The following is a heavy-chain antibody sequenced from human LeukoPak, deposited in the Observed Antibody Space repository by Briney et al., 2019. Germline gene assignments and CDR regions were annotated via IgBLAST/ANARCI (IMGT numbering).Heavy chain of an antibody. CDR2: IKSKTDGGTT. CDR1: GFTFSNAW. CDR3: VGPVVVIIDYYYYYGVDV. D-gene: IGHD3-22*01. V-gene: IGHV3-15*01. J-gene: IGHJ6*02. Sequence: GGSLRLSCAASGFTFSNAWMSWVRQAPGKGLEWVGRIKSKTDGGTTDYAAPVKGRFTISRDDSKNTLYLQMNSLKTEDTAVYYCVGPVVVIIDYYYYYGVDVWGQGTTVTVSS.